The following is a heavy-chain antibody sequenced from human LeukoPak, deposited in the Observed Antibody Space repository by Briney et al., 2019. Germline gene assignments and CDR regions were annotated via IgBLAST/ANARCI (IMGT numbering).Heavy chain of an antibody. CDR1: GFTFSSYG. V-gene: IGHV3-30*18. CDR3: AKGKRDPRNAFDI. CDR2: ISYDGSNK. J-gene: IGHJ3*02. Sequence: GGSLRLSCAASGFTFSSYGMHWVRQAPGKGLEWVAVISYDGSNKYYADSVKGRFTISRDNSKNTLYLQMNSLRAEDTAVYYCAKGKRDPRNAFDIWGQGTMVTVSS.